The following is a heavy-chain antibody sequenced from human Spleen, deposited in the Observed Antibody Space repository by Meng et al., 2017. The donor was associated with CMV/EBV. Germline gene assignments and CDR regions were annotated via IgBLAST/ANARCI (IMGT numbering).Heavy chain of an antibody. J-gene: IGHJ4*02. Sequence: GESLKISCAAYGFTFSTYGMHWVRQAPGKGLEWVAFIRYDGSNKYYADSVKGRFTISRDKSKSTLYLQMNSLRVEDTAVYYCTRATYTSSWDFEFLGQGTLVTVSS. V-gene: IGHV3-30*02. D-gene: IGHD6-13*01. CDR1: GFTFSTYG. CDR3: TRATYTSSWDFEF. CDR2: IRYDGSNK.